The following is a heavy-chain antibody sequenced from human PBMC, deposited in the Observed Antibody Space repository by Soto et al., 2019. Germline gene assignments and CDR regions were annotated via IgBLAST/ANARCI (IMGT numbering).Heavy chain of an antibody. CDR2: IHHSGSF. CDR1: GGSITSNW. D-gene: IGHD3-9*01. V-gene: IGHV4-4*02. J-gene: IGHJ5*02. Sequence: QVQLQESGPGLVNPSGTLSLTCAVSGGSITSNWWSWVRQPPGKGLEWIGEIHHSGSFNYNPSLRRRVTISIDKSKNQSSLKLTSVTAADTAVHYCVRNDWYRLDPWGQGTLVTVSS. CDR3: VRNDWYRLDP.